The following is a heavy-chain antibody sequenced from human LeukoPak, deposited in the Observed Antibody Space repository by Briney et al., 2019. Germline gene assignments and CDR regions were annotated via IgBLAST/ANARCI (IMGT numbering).Heavy chain of an antibody. CDR1: GGSISSYY. D-gene: IGHD2/OR15-2a*01. CDR3: ARAFRARYFDL. V-gene: IGHV4-59*08. CDR2: ISYSGST. Sequence: SETLSLTCTVSGGSISSYYWSWIRQPPGKGLEWIGYISYSGSTNYNPSLKSRVTISVDTSKNQFSLKLSSVTAADTAVYYCARAFRARYFDLWGRGTLVTVSS. J-gene: IGHJ2*01.